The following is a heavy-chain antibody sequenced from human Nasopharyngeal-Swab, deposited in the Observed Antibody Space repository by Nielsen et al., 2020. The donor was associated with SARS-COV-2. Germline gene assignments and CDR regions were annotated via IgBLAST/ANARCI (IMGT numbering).Heavy chain of an antibody. V-gene: IGHV4-39*01. CDR3: ARRVARAPRHEGDYYYGMDV. D-gene: IGHD3-16*01. Sequence: WIRQPPGKGLEWIGSIYYSGSTYYNPSLKSRVTISVDTSKNQFSLKLSSVTAADTAVYYRARRVARAPRHEGDYYYGMDVWGKGTTV. CDR2: IYYSGST. J-gene: IGHJ6*04.